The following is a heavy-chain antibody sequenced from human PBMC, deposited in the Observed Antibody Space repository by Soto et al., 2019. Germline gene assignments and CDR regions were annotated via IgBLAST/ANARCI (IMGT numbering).Heavy chain of an antibody. J-gene: IGHJ4*02. Sequence: RRLSCAASGFAFSSYWMSWVRQAPGKGLEWVANIKQDGSEKYYVDSVKGRFTISRDNAKNSLYLQMNSLRAEDTAVYYCARDLGGKAMVPPPRYFDYWGQGTLVTGSS. CDR3: ARDLGGKAMVPPPRYFDY. CDR1: GFAFSSYW. V-gene: IGHV3-7*03. D-gene: IGHD5-18*01. CDR2: IKQDGSEK.